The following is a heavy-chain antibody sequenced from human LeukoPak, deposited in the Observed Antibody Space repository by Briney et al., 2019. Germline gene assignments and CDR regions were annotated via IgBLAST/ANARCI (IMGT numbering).Heavy chain of an antibody. V-gene: IGHV5-51*01. CDR2: IHPGDSDA. CDR1: GYSFTTYL. Sequence: GESLKISCKASGYSFTTYLIAWVRQMPGKGLEWMAIIHPGDSDARYSPSFQGQVTVSVDKSISTAYLQWTGLKASDTAMYYCARELWGNLDYWGQGTPVTVSS. D-gene: IGHD3-10*01. CDR3: ARELWGNLDY. J-gene: IGHJ4*02.